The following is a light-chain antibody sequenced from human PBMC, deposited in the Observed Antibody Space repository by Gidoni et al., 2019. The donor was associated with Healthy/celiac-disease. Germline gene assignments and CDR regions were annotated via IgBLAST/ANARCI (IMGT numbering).Light chain of an antibody. CDR3: QQSYSTPHT. V-gene: IGKV1-39*01. J-gene: IGKJ2*01. CDR2: AAS. CDR1: QSISSY. Sequence: DIQMTQSPSSLSASVGDRVTITCRASQSISSYLNWYQQKPGKAPKLLIYAASSLQSGVPSRFSGSGSGTDFTLTISSLQPEDFATYYCQQSYSTPHTFXXXTKLETK.